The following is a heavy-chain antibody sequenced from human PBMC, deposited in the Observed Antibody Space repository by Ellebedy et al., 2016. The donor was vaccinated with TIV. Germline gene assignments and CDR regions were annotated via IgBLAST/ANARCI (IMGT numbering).Heavy chain of an antibody. CDR1: GFTFSSYA. Sequence: GESLKISXAASGFTFSSYAMSWFRQAPGKGLLWVSAISNSGDKTYYADSVKGRFSISRDNSKNTLYLQLNSLRAEDTAMYFCAKEIREPLITVDYWGQGALVTVSS. CDR3: AKEIREPLITVDY. V-gene: IGHV3-23*01. D-gene: IGHD1-14*01. CDR2: ISNSGDKT. J-gene: IGHJ4*02.